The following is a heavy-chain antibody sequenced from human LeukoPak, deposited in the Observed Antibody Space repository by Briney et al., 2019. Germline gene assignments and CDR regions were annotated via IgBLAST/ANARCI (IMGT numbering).Heavy chain of an antibody. Sequence: PSETLSLTCTVSGGSISSYYWSWMRQPPGKGLEWVGYIHYSGSTSYNPSLKSRVTISLDTSRTQFSLKLSSVPATNTAVYYCARLSEVAAAGTDYFDYWGQGTLVTVSS. V-gene: IGHV4-59*08. CDR1: GGSISSYY. CDR2: IHYSGST. CDR3: ARLSEVAAAGTDYFDY. J-gene: IGHJ4*02. D-gene: IGHD6-13*01.